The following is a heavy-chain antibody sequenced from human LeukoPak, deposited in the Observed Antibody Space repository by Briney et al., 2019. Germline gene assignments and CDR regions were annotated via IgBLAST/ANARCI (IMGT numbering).Heavy chain of an antibody. J-gene: IGHJ4*02. D-gene: IGHD3-10*01. V-gene: IGHV7-4-1*02. CDR3: ARVSRFGMVRGVGDWGY. CDR2: INPYTGNP. CDR1: GYTFTSHS. Sequence: GASVKVSCKASGYTFTSHSINWVRQAPGHGLEWMGWINPYTGNPTYAQGFTGRFVFSFDTSVSTAYLQISSLKAEDTAVYYCARVSRFGMVRGVGDWGYWGQGTLVTVSS.